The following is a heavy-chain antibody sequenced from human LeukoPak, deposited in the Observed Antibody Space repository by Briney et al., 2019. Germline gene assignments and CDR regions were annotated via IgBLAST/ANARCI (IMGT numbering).Heavy chain of an antibody. Sequence: GASVKVSCKASGYTFTGYYMHWVRQAPGQGLEWMGWINPNSGGTNYAQKFQGRVTMTRDTSISTAYMELSRLRSDDTAVYYCAREPLGRRVVVIKDNWFDPWGQGTLVTVSS. CDR2: INPNSGGT. D-gene: IGHD3-22*01. J-gene: IGHJ5*02. CDR3: AREPLGRRVVVIKDNWFDP. CDR1: GYTFTGYY. V-gene: IGHV1-2*02.